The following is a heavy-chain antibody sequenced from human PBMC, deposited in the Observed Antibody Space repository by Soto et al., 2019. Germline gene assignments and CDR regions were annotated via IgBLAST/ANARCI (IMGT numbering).Heavy chain of an antibody. CDR1: GVSFTGYY. D-gene: IGHD3-3*01. V-gene: IGHV4-34*01. CDR2: INHSGGT. J-gene: IGHJ4*02. Sequence: QVHLQQWGAGLLKPSETLSLTCAVYGVSFTGYYWSWIRQPPGKGLEWIGEINHSGGTTYNPSLKSRVTISIDTYKKHCTLKLTSVTAADTAVYYCATSFYNFWSAYYLAYFDYWGQGTLVTVSS. CDR3: ATSFYNFWSAYYLAYFDY.